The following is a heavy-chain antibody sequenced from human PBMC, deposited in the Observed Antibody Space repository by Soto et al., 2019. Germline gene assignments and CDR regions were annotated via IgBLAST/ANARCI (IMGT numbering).Heavy chain of an antibody. CDR1: GFTFTNAW. V-gene: IGHV3-15*07. CDR2: IRSKTDGGTP. J-gene: IGHJ4*02. CDR3: TTEKGY. Sequence: EVQLVESGGGLVKPGESLSLACAASGFTFTNAWMNWVRQAPGKGLEWVGRIRSKTDGGTPDYAAPVKGRFTISRDDSKNTLYVPMNSLKTEDTAMYYCTTEKGYCRQGTLVNVSS.